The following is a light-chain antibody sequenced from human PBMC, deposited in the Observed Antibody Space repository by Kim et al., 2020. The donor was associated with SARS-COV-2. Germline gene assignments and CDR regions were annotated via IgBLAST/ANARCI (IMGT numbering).Light chain of an antibody. CDR3: QQYGSSPKYT. CDR2: GAS. CDR1: QSCSSSY. Sequence: PGERAPPSCRASQSCSSSYLAWYQQKPGQAPRLLIYGASSRATGIPDRFSGSGSGTDFTLTISRLEPEDFAVYYCQQYGSSPKYTFGQGTKLEI. J-gene: IGKJ2*01. V-gene: IGKV3-20*01.